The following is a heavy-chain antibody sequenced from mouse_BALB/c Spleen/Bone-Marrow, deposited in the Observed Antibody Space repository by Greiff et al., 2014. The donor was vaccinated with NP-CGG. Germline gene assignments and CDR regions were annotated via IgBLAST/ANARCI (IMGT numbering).Heavy chain of an antibody. Sequence: VQLQQSGPELVKPGASVKMSCKASGYTFTNYVMHWVKQKPGQGLEWIGYINPYNDGTKYNEKFKGKATLTSDKSSGTAYMELSSLTSEDSAVYYCARRPSLYGSSYGAMDYWGQGTSVTVSS. CDR2: INPYNDGT. CDR3: ARRPSLYGSSYGAMDY. CDR1: GYTFTNYV. J-gene: IGHJ4*01. D-gene: IGHD1-1*01. V-gene: IGHV1-14*01.